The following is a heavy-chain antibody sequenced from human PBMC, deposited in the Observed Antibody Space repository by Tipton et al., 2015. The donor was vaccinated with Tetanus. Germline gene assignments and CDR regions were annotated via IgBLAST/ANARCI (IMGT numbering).Heavy chain of an antibody. V-gene: IGHV4-31*02. D-gene: IGHD2-8*02. Sequence: LRLSCTVSDGPVSSGGHYWGWVRQLPGKGLEWIGCIYYSGTTYYNPSLRSRLSISVDTSKNQISLKMTSVTAADTAVYYCAGVTAQRTELYFEHWGQGTQVTVSS. CDR3: AGVTAQRTELYFEH. J-gene: IGHJ1*01. CDR1: DGPVSSGGHY. CDR2: IYYSGTT.